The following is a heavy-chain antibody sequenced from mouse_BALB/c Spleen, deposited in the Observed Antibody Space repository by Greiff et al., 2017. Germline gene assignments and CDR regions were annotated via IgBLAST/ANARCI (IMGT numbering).Heavy chain of an antibody. J-gene: IGHJ3*01. CDR2: ISHSGST. Sequence: VQLKESGPSLVKPSQSLSLTCSVSGDSFTSGYWNWIRKFPGNKLEYMGYISHSGSTYYNPSLKSRISTTRDTSKNQYYLQLNSVTTEDTATYYCARGGCGNLAWFAYWGQGTLVTVSA. CDR3: ARGGCGNLAWFAY. D-gene: IGHD2-1*01. V-gene: IGHV3-8*02. CDR1: GDSFTSGY.